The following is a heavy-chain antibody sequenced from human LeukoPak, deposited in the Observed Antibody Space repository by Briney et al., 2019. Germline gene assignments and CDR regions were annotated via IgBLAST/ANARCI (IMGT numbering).Heavy chain of an antibody. D-gene: IGHD3-22*01. V-gene: IGHV4-59*01. CDR2: IYYSGST. Sequence: PSETLSLTCTVSGGSISSYYWSWIRQPPGKGLEWIGYIYYSGSTNYNPSLKSRVTISVDTSKNQFSLKLSSVTAADMAVYYCARSDYDSSGAVDYWGQGTLVTVSS. J-gene: IGHJ4*02. CDR1: GGSISSYY. CDR3: ARSDYDSSGAVDY.